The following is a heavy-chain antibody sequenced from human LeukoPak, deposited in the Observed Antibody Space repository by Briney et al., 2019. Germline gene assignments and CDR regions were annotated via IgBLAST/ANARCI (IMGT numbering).Heavy chain of an antibody. J-gene: IGHJ4*02. CDR1: GFTFSSYA. CDR3: SRDQGWIQLWLLLEGSSTGIDY. D-gene: IGHD5-18*01. Sequence: GGSLRLSCAVSGFTFSSYAMHWVRQAPGKGLEWGAVISYVGSNKYHADSVKGRFTISRDNSKNTLYLQMNSLRAEDAAVYYCSRDQGWIQLWLLLEGSSTGIDYWGQGTLVTVSS. V-gene: IGHV3-30-3*01. CDR2: ISYVGSNK.